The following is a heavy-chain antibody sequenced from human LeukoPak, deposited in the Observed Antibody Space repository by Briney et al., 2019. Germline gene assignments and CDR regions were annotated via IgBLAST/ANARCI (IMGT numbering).Heavy chain of an antibody. J-gene: IGHJ4*02. D-gene: IGHD3-16*01. Sequence: PGGSLRLSCAASGFTFSDSYMTWVRQAPGKGVEWVAYISGSGHDINYSESAKGRFTISRDNAKNSLYLQMNSLTAEDTAVYYCGKDKVGGGGCNDYWGQGILVTVSS. V-gene: IGHV3-11*01. CDR1: GFTFSDSY. CDR2: ISGSGHDI. CDR3: GKDKVGGGGCNDY.